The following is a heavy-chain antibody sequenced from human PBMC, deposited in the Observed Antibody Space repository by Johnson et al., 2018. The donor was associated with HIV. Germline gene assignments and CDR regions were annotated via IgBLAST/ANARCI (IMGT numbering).Heavy chain of an antibody. J-gene: IGHJ3*02. CDR2: IGTSGDT. Sequence: VQLVESGGGLVQPGGSLRLSCAASGFTFSSYDMHWVRQATGNGLEWVSTIGTSGDTYHPGSVKGRFTISSENAKNSLYLQMNSLRAGDTAVYFCARGPGVHSAFDIWGQGTVVTVSS. V-gene: IGHV3-13*01. CDR1: GFTFSSYD. CDR3: ARGPGVHSAFDI. D-gene: IGHD3-10*01.